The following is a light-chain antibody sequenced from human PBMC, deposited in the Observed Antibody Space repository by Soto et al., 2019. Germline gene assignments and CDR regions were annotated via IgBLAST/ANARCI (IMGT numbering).Light chain of an antibody. Sequence: DIQMTQSPSTLSASVGDRVTITCRASQSISSWLAWYQQKPGKAPKLLIYKASSLESGVPSRFSGSGSGTEFTLTISSLHPDDFATYFCQQYNSYSPYTFGQGTKLEIQ. V-gene: IGKV1-5*03. CDR3: QQYNSYSPYT. CDR1: QSISSW. CDR2: KAS. J-gene: IGKJ2*01.